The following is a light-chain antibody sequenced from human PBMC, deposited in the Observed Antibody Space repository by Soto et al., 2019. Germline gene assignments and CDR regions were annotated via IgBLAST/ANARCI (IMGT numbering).Light chain of an antibody. J-gene: IGKJ2*01. CDR2: KAS. Sequence: DIQMTQSRSTLSASVGDRVTITCRASQSISSWLAWYQQKPGKAPKLLIYKASSLETGVPSRFSDSGSGTEFNLTISSLQPDDFATYYCQQYNSYSHTFGQGTKVDIK. V-gene: IGKV1-5*03. CDR3: QQYNSYSHT. CDR1: QSISSW.